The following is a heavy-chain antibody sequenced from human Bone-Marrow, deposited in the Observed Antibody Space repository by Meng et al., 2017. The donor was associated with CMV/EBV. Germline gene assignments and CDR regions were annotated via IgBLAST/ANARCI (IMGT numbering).Heavy chain of an antibody. J-gene: IGHJ5*02. CDR3: ARELADYSSSWYLVNWFDP. V-gene: IGHV3-9*01. CDR1: GFIFDDYA. CDR2: ISWNSGSI. Sequence: SLKISCAASGFIFDDYAMHWVRQAPGKGLEWVSGISWNSGSIGYADSVKGRFTISRDNAKNSLYLQMNSLRAEDTALYYCARELADYSSSWYLVNWFDPWGQGTLVTVSS. D-gene: IGHD6-13*01.